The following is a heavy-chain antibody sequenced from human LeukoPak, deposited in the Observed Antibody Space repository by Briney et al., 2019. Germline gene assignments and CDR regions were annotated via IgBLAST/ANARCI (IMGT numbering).Heavy chain of an antibody. D-gene: IGHD5-24*01. J-gene: IGHJ4*02. CDR1: NGSISSDTYF. Sequence: SETLSLTCTVSNGSISSDTYFWSWIRQPAGKGLEWIGRMSSSGISTYSPSLKSRVTISIDTSRNQFSMNLNSVTAADTAVYYCARDYPQMATITWDYWGQGTLVTVSS. CDR3: ARDYPQMATITWDY. CDR2: MSSSGIS. V-gene: IGHV4-61*02.